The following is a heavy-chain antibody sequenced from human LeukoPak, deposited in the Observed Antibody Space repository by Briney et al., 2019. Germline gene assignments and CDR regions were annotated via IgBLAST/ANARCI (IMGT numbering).Heavy chain of an antibody. D-gene: IGHD5-18*01. CDR3: AKGAGGFSYYNWFDP. CDR2: IYYSGTT. Sequence: ASEALSLTCTVSGGSITSSSYYWGCIRQPPGKGLEWIGSIYYSGTTHYNPSLESRVTISVDTSKNQFSLKLASVTAADTAIYYCAKGAGGFSYYNWFDPWGQGTLVTVSS. V-gene: IGHV4-39*07. J-gene: IGHJ5*02. CDR1: GGSITSSSYY.